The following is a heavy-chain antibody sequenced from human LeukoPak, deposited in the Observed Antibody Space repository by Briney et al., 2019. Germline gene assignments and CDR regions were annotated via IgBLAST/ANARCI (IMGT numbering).Heavy chain of an antibody. V-gene: IGHV1-69*13. CDR2: LIPISGPP. CDR3: ASSGWYVGGGVNWFDP. D-gene: IGHD6-19*01. Sequence: GASVKVSCKASGGTFRSYTISWVRQAPGRGLEWMGGLIPISGPPTYAQKFQGRVTITADESTSTVFMELRSLRSDDTAVYYCASSGWYVGGGVNWFDPWGQGTLVTVSS. J-gene: IGHJ5*02. CDR1: GGTFRSYT.